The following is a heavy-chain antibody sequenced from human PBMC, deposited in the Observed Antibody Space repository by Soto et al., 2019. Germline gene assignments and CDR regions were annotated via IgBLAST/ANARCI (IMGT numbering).Heavy chain of an antibody. D-gene: IGHD1-26*01. CDR2: IHPGGGAT. CDR3: AREAGATDY. CDR1: GYTFTNYY. J-gene: IGHJ4*02. Sequence: QVQLVQSGAEVKKPGASMKLSCKASGYTFTNYYMHWVRQAPGQGLEWMGIIHPGGGATNYAQKFQGRVTMTRDTSTSTVYMELSILDSEDTAVYFCAREAGATDYWGQGTLVTVSS. V-gene: IGHV1-46*01.